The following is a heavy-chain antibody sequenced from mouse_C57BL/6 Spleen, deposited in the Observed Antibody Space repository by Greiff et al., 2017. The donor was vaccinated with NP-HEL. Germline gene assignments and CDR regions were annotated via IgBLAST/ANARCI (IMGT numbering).Heavy chain of an antibody. V-gene: IGHV3-1*01. CDR1: GYSITSGYD. J-gene: IGHJ1*03. CDR3: ARGGYYGNYDWYFDV. Sequence: DVKLQESGPGMVKPSQSLSLTCTVTGYSITSGYDWHWIRHFPGNKLEWMGYISYSGSTNYNPSLKSRISITHDTSKNHFFLKLNSVTTEDTATYYCARGGYYGNYDWYFDVWGTGTTVTVSS. D-gene: IGHD2-1*01. CDR2: ISYSGST.